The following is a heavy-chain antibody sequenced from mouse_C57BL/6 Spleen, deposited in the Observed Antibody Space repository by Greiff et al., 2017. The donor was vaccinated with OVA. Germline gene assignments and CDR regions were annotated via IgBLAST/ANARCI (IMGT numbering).Heavy chain of an antibody. CDR1: GYTFTSYW. J-gene: IGHJ3*01. D-gene: IGHD2-1*01. CDR3: ARGRNYVLAY. CDR2: IDPSDSYT. Sequence: QVQLQQSGAELVKPGASVKLSCKASGYTFTSYWMQWVKQRPGQGLEWIGEIDPSDSYTHYNQKFKGKATLTVDTSSSTAYMQLSSLTSEDSAVYYCARGRNYVLAYWGQGTLVTVSA. V-gene: IGHV1-50*01.